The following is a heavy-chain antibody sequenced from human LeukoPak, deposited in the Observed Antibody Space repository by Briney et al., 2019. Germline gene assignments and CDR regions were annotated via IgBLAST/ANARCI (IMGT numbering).Heavy chain of an antibody. CDR1: GGSFSGYY. J-gene: IGHJ4*02. Sequence: PSETLSLTCAVHGGSFSGYYWSWIRQPPGKGLEWIGEINHSGSTNYNPSLKSRVTISVDTSKNQFSLKLSSVTAADTAVYYCARARIWYSSSWYFDYWGQGTLVTVSS. D-gene: IGHD6-13*01. CDR3: ARARIWYSSSWYFDY. V-gene: IGHV4-34*01. CDR2: INHSGST.